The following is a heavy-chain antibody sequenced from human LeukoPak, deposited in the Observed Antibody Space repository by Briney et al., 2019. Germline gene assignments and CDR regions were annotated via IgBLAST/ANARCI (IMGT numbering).Heavy chain of an antibody. D-gene: IGHD1-1*01. CDR3: KSGGAAPGSFDY. CDR1: GFSFSSYW. J-gene: IGHJ4*02. CDR2: IKLDGNEE. V-gene: IGHV3-7*01. Sequence: PGGSLRLSCAASGFSFSSYWTSWMRQAPGKGLEWVANIKLDGNEEYYGDSVKGRFTISRDNAKNSLYLQLNSLRVEDTAVYYCKSGGAAPGSFDYWAREPWSPSPQ.